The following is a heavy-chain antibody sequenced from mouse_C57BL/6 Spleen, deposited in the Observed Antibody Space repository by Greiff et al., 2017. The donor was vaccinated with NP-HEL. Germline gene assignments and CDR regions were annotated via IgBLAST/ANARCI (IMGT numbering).Heavy chain of an antibody. CDR3: ARAGYGNYEGWFAY. CDR2: ISSGGSYT. CDR1: GFTFSSYG. Sequence: EVQGVESGGDLVKPGGSLKLSCAASGFTFSSYGMSWVRQTPDKRLEWVATISSGGSYTYYPDSVKGRFTISRDNAKNTLYLQMSSLKSEDTAMYYCARAGYGNYEGWFAYWGQGTLVTVSA. V-gene: IGHV5-6*01. J-gene: IGHJ3*01. D-gene: IGHD2-1*01.